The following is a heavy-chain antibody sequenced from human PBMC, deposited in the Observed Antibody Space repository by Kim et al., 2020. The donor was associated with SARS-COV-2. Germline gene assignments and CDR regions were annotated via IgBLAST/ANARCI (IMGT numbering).Heavy chain of an antibody. CDR1: GFTFSDYY. CDR3: AIDPKVVVAAPLDY. V-gene: IGHV3-11*01. CDR2: ISSSGSTI. Sequence: GGSLRLSCAASGFTFSDYYMSWIRQAPGKGLEWVSYISSSGSTIYYADSVKGRFTISRDNAKNSLYLQMNSLRAEDTAVYYCAIDPKVVVAAPLDYWGQGTLVTVSS. D-gene: IGHD2-15*01. J-gene: IGHJ4*02.